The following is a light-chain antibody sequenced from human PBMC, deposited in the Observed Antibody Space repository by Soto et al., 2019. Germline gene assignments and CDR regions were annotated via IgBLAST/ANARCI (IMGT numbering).Light chain of an antibody. V-gene: IGLV2-14*01. CDR2: EVT. CDR3: SSYTTSSTLV. Sequence: QSVLTQPASVSGSPGQSIAISCTGSSSDIGIYKYVSWYQQHPGKVPKLIIYEVTNRPSGVSNRFSGSKSGNTASLTISGLQAEDEADYYCSSYTTSSTLVFGTGTKLTVL. J-gene: IGLJ1*01. CDR1: SSDIGIYKY.